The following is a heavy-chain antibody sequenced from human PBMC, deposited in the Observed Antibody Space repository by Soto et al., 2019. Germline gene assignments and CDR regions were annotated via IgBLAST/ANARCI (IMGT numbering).Heavy chain of an antibody. D-gene: IGHD3-10*01. V-gene: IGHV1-69*01. CDR3: VRYIARYYYGSGFDP. Sequence: QVQLVQSGAAVKKPGSSVKVSCKASGGTFSSYAISWVRQAPGQGLEWMGGIIPIFGTANYAQKFQGRVTITAHESTSTAYMELSSLRSEDTAVYYCVRYIARYYYGSGFDPWCQGSLVTVSS. J-gene: IGHJ5*02. CDR1: GGTFSSYA. CDR2: IIPIFGTA.